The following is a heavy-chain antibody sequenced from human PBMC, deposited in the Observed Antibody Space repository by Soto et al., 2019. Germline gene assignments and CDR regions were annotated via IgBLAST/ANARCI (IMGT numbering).Heavy chain of an antibody. D-gene: IGHD6-13*01. CDR2: ISSSGASI. CDR3: VRGGWSSSGGIAAS. V-gene: IGHV3-11*01. Sequence: PEGSLRLSCAASGFTFSDYYMSWIRQAPGKGLEWVSYISSSGASIYYADSVKGRFTISRDNAENSLSLQMNSLRAEDTAVYYCVRGGWSSSGGIAASWGQGTLVTVSS. J-gene: IGHJ5*02. CDR1: GFTFSDYY.